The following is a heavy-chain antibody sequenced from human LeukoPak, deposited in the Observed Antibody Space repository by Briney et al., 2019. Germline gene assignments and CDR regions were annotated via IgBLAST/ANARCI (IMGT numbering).Heavy chain of an antibody. V-gene: IGHV4-39*07. CDR3: ASRRRYFDWLLYEPWFDP. CDR2: IYYSGST. CDR1: GGSISSSSYY. D-gene: IGHD3-9*01. J-gene: IGHJ5*02. Sequence: SETLSLTCSVSGGSISSSSYYWGWSRQPPEKGLEWIGSIYYSGSTYYNPSLKSRVTISVDTSKNQFSLKLSSVTAADTAVYYCASRRRYFDWLLYEPWFDPWGQGTLVTVSS.